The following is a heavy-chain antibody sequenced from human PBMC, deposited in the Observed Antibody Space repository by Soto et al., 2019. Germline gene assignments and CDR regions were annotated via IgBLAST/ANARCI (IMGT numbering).Heavy chain of an antibody. Sequence: SLRLSCAASGFTFDDYAMHWVRQAPGKGLEWVSGISWNSGSIGYADSVKGRFTISRDNAKNSLYLQMNSLRAEDTALYYCAAYCSGGSCFGGGAFDIWGQGTMVTVSS. D-gene: IGHD2-15*01. CDR3: AAYCSGGSCFGGGAFDI. V-gene: IGHV3-9*01. CDR1: GFTFDDYA. J-gene: IGHJ3*02. CDR2: ISWNSGSI.